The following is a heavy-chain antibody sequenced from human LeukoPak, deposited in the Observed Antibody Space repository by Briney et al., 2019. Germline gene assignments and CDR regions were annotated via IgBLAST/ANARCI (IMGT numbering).Heavy chain of an antibody. V-gene: IGHV3-66*02. D-gene: IGHD3-3*01. CDR2: IYSGGST. CDR3: ASPSGDYDFWSGYYYGMDV. Sequence: GGSLRLSCAASGFTFSSYSMNWVRQAPGKGLEWVSVIYSGGSTYYADSVKGRFTISRDNSKNTLYLQMNSLRAEDTAVYYCASPSGDYDFWSGYYYGMDVWGQGTTVTVSS. J-gene: IGHJ6*02. CDR1: GFTFSSYS.